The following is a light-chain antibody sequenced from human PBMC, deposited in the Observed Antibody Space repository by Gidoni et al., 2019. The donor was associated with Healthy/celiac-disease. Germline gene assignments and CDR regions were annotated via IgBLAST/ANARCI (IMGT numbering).Light chain of an antibody. CDR1: QSVSSSY. J-gene: IGKJ2*01. CDR2: GAS. CDR3: QQYGSSPYT. Sequence: EIVLTQSPGTLSLSPGERATLSCRASQSVSSSYLAWYQQKPGQAPRLLIYGASIRATGIPDRFSGSGSGTDFTLTISRLEPEDFAVYYCQQYGSSPYTFGQXTKLEIK. V-gene: IGKV3-20*01.